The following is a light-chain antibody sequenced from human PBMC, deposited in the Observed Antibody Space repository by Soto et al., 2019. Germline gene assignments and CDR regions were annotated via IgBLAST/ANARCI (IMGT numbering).Light chain of an antibody. V-gene: IGKV3-20*01. CDR1: QSVSSSY. CDR3: RQYGSSPWT. CDR2: GAS. J-gene: IGKJ1*01. Sequence: EIVLTQSPGTLSLSPGERATLSCRASQSVSSSYLAWYQQKPGQAPRLLIYGASSRATGIPDGFSGSGPGTDFTLTISRPEPEHFAVYYCRQYGSSPWTFGQGT.